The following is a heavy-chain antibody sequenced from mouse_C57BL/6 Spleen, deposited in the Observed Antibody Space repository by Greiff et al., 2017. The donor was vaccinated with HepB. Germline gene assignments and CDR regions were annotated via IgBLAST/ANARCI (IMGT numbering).Heavy chain of an antibody. CDR1: GFTFSSYA. J-gene: IGHJ4*01. D-gene: IGHD2-4*01. V-gene: IGHV5-4*01. Sequence: DVKLVESGGGLVKPGGSLKLSCAASGFTFSSYAMSWVRQTPEKRLEWVATISDGGSYTYYPDNVKGRFPISRDNAKNNLYLPMSHLKSEDTAMYYCARDMDYDYAMDYWGQGTSVTVSS. CDR3: ARDMDYDYAMDY. CDR2: ISDGGSYT.